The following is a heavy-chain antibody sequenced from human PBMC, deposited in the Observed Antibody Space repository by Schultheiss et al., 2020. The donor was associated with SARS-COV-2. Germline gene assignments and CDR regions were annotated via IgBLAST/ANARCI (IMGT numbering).Heavy chain of an antibody. V-gene: IGHV3-23*01. CDR3: AKDPGGWLMRGYFDQ. D-gene: IGHD6-19*01. CDR1: GFTVSSNY. CDR2: ISGGGGRT. Sequence: GGSLRLSCAASGFTVSSNYMSWVRQAPGKGLEWVSGISGGGGRTYADSVKGRFTISRDNSKNTLYLQLSSLSAEDTAVYYCAKDPGGWLMRGYFDQWGQGTLVTVSS. J-gene: IGHJ4*02.